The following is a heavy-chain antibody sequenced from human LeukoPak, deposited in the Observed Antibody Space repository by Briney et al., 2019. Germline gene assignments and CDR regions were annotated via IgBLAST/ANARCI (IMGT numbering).Heavy chain of an antibody. CDR3: ARDPRYCSGGSCYLKYFQH. Sequence: ASVKVSCKASGGTFSSYAISWVRQAPGQGLEWMGGIIPIFGTANYAQKFQGRVTITADESTSTAYMELSSLRSEDTAVYYCARDPRYCSGGSCYLKYFQHWGQGTLVTVSS. CDR2: IIPIFGTA. D-gene: IGHD2-15*01. J-gene: IGHJ1*01. V-gene: IGHV1-69*13. CDR1: GGTFSSYA.